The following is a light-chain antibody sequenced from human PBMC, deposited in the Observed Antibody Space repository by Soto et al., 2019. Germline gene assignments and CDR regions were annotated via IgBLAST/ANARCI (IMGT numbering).Light chain of an antibody. CDR3: QHYDNLPRYT. Sequence: DIQMTQSPSSLSPSVGDRVTITCRASRRISDWLAWYQQKPGKAPELLIFDASNLKSGVSSRFSGSGSGTEFTLTISRLQPDDVATCYCQHYDNLPRYTFGLGTKVDIK. CDR2: DAS. V-gene: IGKV1-5*01. J-gene: IGKJ2*01. CDR1: RRISDW.